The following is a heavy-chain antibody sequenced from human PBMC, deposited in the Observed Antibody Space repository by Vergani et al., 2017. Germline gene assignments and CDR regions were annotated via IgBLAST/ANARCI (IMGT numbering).Heavy chain of an antibody. CDR2: IYPGDSDT. J-gene: IGHJ4*02. V-gene: IGHV5-51*01. CDR3: AGCGDSSGYDPNTFDY. CDR1: GYSFTSYW. Sequence: EVQLVQSGAEVKKPGESLKISCKGSGYSFTSYWIGWVRQMPGKGLEWMGIIYPGDSDTRYSPSFQGQVTISADKSISTAYLQWSSLKASDTAMYYCAGCGDSSGYDPNTFDYWGQGTLVTVSS. D-gene: IGHD3-22*01.